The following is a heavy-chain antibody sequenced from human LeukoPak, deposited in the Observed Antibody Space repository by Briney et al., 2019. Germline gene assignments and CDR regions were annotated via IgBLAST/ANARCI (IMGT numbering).Heavy chain of an antibody. CDR1: GGSISSYY. CDR2: IYTSGST. D-gene: IGHD2-2*02. V-gene: IGHV4-4*07. Sequence: SETLSLTCTVSGGSISSYYWSWIRQPAGKGLEWIGRIYTSGSTNYNPSLKSRVTMSVDTSKNQFSLKLSSVTAADTAVYYCARGPGRGKGYCSSTSCYTVGYWGQGTLVTVSS. CDR3: ARGPGRGKGYCSSTSCYTVGY. J-gene: IGHJ4*02.